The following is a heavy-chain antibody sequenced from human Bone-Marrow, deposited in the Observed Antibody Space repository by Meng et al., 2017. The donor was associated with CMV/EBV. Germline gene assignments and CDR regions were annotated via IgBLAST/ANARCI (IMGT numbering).Heavy chain of an antibody. V-gene: IGHV3-30-3*01. Sequence: GGSLRLSCAASRFTFSTYAMHWVRQAPGKGLEWVALILYDGSNKYYADSVKGRFTISRDNSKNTLYLQMNSLRAEDTAVYYCAREGTYHYYYYYGMDVWGQGTTVTVSS. CDR1: RFTFSTYA. J-gene: IGHJ6*02. CDR2: ILYDGSNK. CDR3: AREGTYHYYYYYGMDV. D-gene: IGHD2-2*02.